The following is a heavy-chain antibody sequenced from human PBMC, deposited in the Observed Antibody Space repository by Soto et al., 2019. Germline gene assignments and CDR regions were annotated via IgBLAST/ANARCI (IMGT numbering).Heavy chain of an antibody. V-gene: IGHV3-49*04. CDR3: TRYYYDSRGYYVY. CDR2: IRGETNGGTA. CDR1: GFNFANYA. Sequence: PGGSLRPSCTGSGFNFANYALTWVRQAPGKGLEWVGFIRGETNGGTAHCAASLKGRITISRDDSKSIAYLEINSLQTEDTAVYYCTRYYYDSRGYYVYWGQGT. D-gene: IGHD3-22*01. J-gene: IGHJ4*02.